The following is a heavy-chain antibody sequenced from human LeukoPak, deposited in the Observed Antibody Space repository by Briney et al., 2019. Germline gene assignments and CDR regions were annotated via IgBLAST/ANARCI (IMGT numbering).Heavy chain of an antibody. V-gene: IGHV3-23*01. J-gene: IGHJ4*02. CDR1: GFSFSTYA. CDR2: ISGSGGNT. D-gene: IGHD2-15*01. Sequence: GGSLRLSCAASGFSFSTYAMNWVRQAPGKGLEWVSIISGSGGNTFYADSVKGRFTISRDNSKNTLYLQMNNLRDEDTAVYYCAKDPPCSGGTCYGYFESWGQGILVTVSS. CDR3: AKDPPCSGGTCYGYFES.